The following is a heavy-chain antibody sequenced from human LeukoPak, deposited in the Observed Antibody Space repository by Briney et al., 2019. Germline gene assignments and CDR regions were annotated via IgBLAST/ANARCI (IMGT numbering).Heavy chain of an antibody. CDR1: GFTFSSNY. D-gene: IGHD5-18*01. CDR2: IYSGGST. V-gene: IGHV3-53*01. Sequence: GGSLRLSCAASGFTFSSNYMSWVRQAPGKGLEWVSVIYSGGSTYYADSVKGRFTISRDNSKNTLYLQMNSLRAEDTAVYYCARAAPQYSYAFDIWGQGTMVTVSS. CDR3: ARAAPQYSYAFDI. J-gene: IGHJ3*02.